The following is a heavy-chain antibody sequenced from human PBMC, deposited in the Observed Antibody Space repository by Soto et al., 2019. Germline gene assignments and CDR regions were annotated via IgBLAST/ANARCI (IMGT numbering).Heavy chain of an antibody. CDR2: INAGNGDT. D-gene: IGHD5-18*01. CDR1: GYTFTSYA. CDR3: ARYPPYEDTAMEGAGFDY. J-gene: IGHJ4*02. V-gene: IGHV1-3*01. Sequence: ASVKVSCKASGYTFTSYAMHWVRQAPGQRLEWMGWINAGNGDTKYSQKFQGRVTITADKSTSTAYMELSSLRSEDTAVYYCARYPPYEDTAMEGAGFDYWGQGTLVTVSS.